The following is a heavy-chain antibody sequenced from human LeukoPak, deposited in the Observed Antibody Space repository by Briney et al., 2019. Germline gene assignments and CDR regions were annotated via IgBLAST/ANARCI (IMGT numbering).Heavy chain of an antibody. V-gene: IGHV1-18*01. CDR1: GYTFTSYG. Sequence: RASVKVSCKASGYTFTSYGISWVRQAPGQGLKWMGWISAYNGNTNYAQKLQGRVTMTTDTSTSTAYMELRSLRSDDTAVYYCARSVGFSYYDSSGYYDYWGQGTLVTVSS. CDR2: ISAYNGNT. D-gene: IGHD3-22*01. CDR3: ARSVGFSYYDSSGYYDY. J-gene: IGHJ4*02.